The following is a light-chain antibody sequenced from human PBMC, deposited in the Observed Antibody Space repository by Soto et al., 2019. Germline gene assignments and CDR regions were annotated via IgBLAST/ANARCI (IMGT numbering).Light chain of an antibody. CDR1: QSVSTN. CDR3: QQLYSYSS. Sequence: EIGVTQSPGILYVSPGDRATLSCRAIQSVSTNLAWYQQKPGQAPTLLIYAASTRATGIPARFTGSGSGTDFTLTISSLQSEDFAVYYCQQLYSYSSFGQGTRLETK. CDR2: AAS. V-gene: IGKV3-15*01. J-gene: IGKJ5*01.